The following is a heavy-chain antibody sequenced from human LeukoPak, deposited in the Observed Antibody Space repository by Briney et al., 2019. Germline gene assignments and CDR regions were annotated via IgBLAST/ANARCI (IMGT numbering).Heavy chain of an antibody. CDR1: SGSFRGYF. CDR3: ARDRGKSYSGYDY. J-gene: IGHJ4*02. V-gene: IGHV4-34*09. CDR2: IYYSGST. D-gene: IGHD5-12*01. Sequence: SETLSLTCAVYSGSFRGYFWSWIRQPPGKGLEWIGYIYYSGSTYYNPSLKSRVTISVDTSKNQFSLKLSSVTAADTAVYYCARDRGKSYSGYDYWGQGTLVTVSS.